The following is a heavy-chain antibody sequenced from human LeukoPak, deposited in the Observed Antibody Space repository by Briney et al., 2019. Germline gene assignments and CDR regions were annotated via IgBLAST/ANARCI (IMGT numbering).Heavy chain of an antibody. J-gene: IGHJ5*02. Sequence: SATLSLTCTVFGDSVSSYYWSWIRQPPGKGLEWIAYIYYTGSTNYNPSLKSRVTISVDTSKNQFSLKLSSVTAADTAVYYCARVGAYNWFDPWGQGTLVTVSS. CDR2: IYYTGST. V-gene: IGHV4-59*02. CDR3: ARVGAYNWFDP. CDR1: GDSVSSYY. D-gene: IGHD3-10*01.